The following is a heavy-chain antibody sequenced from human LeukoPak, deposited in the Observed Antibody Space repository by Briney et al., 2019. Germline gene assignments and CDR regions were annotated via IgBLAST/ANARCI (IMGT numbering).Heavy chain of an antibody. CDR2: INHSGST. CDR3: AKARGAVAGSYYFDY. D-gene: IGHD6-19*01. J-gene: IGHJ4*02. Sequence: SETLSLTCAVYGGFFSGYYWSWIRQPPGKGLEWIGEINHSGSTNYNPSLKSRVTISVDTSKNQFSLKLSSVTAADTAVYYCAKARGAVAGSYYFDYWGQGTLVTVSS. V-gene: IGHV4-34*01. CDR1: GGFFSGYY.